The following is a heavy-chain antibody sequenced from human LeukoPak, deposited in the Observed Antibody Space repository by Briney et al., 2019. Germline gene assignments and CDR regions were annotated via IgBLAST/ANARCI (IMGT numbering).Heavy chain of an antibody. CDR3: ARVRGSYSEDY. D-gene: IGHD1-26*01. V-gene: IGHV3-11*01. CDR1: GFTFSDYY. J-gene: IGHJ4*02. Sequence: GGSLRLSCAASGFTFSDYYMSWFRQAPGKGLEWISYMSNSGNTINYADSVKGRFTMSRDNAKNSLFLPMNSLRVEDTAAYYCARVRGSYSEDYWGQGTLVTVSS. CDR2: MSNSGNTI.